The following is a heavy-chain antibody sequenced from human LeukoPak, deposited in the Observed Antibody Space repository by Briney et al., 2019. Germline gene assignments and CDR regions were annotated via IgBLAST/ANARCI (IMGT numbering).Heavy chain of an antibody. CDR3: ARGPVWGSSVDY. CDR2: INHSGST. V-gene: IGHV4-34*01. Sequence: SETLSLTCAVYGGSFSGYYWSWIRQPPGKGLEWIGEINHSGSTNYNPSLKSRVTISVDTSKNQFSLKLSSVTAADTAVYYCARGPVWGSSVDYWGQGTLVTVSS. CDR1: GGSFSGYY. J-gene: IGHJ4*02. D-gene: IGHD3-16*01.